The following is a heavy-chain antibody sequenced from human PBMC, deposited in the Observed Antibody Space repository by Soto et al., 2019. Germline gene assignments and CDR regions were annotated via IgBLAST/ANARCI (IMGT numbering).Heavy chain of an antibody. D-gene: IGHD3-16*01. Sequence: QVQLQESGPGLVKPSETLSLTCTVSGGSISSYYWSWIRQPPGKGLEWIGYIYYSGSTNYNPSLKSRVTLSVDTSKNQFPLKLSSVTAADTAVYYCARLGPKDHPWGLGPHWFDPWGQGTLVTVSS. V-gene: IGHV4-59*01. J-gene: IGHJ5*02. CDR1: GGSISSYY. CDR2: IYYSGST. CDR3: ARLGPKDHPWGLGPHWFDP.